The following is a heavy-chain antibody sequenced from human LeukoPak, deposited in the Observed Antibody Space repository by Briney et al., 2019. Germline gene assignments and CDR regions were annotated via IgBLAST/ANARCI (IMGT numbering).Heavy chain of an antibody. CDR2: ISGSGDNT. CDR1: GFTFSGFA. CDR3: ARGDRAAFDI. J-gene: IGHJ3*02. V-gene: IGHV3-23*01. Sequence: GGSLRLSCAASGFTFSGFAMSWVRRTPGKGLEWVSGISGSGDNTLYADSVKGRFTISRDNSKNTLYLEMNSLRGEDTAVYYCARGDRAAFDIWGQGTMVTVSS.